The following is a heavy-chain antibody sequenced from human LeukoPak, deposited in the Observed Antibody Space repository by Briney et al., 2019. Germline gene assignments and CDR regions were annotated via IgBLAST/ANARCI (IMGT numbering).Heavy chain of an antibody. CDR3: ARGLRDEERHYGYYYMDV. CDR2: IYASGTT. Sequence: TLSLTCTVSGGSLSSSFWSWIRQPAGKGLEWIGRIYASGTTNYNPSLKSRVTMSVDTSKNQFSLKLTSVTAADTAVYYCARGLRDEERHYGYYYMDVWGKGTTVTVSS. D-gene: IGHD3-22*01. CDR1: GGSLSSSF. V-gene: IGHV4-4*07. J-gene: IGHJ6*03.